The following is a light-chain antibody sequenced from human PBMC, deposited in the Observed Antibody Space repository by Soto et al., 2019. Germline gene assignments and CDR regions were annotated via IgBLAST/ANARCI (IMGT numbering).Light chain of an antibody. J-gene: IGKJ2*01. CDR2: GAS. Sequence: DIVXTQSPATLSXSRGERFTLSXRASQSVTSRVAGYQQKLCQSPKLHIYGASTRATGIPARLSGSGSGREFTLIISSLQSEEFAVYYCQQYIDWPPYTFGQGTKVDIK. CDR3: QQYIDWPPYT. V-gene: IGKV3-15*01. CDR1: QSVTSR.